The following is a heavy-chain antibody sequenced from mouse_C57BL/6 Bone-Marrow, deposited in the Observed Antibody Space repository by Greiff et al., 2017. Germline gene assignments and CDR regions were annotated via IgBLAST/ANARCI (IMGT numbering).Heavy chain of an antibody. V-gene: IGHV1-4*01. CDR2: INPSSGYT. D-gene: IGHD1-1*01. CDR1: GYTFTSYT. Sequence: QVQLKQSGAELARPGASVKMSCKASGYTFTSYTMHWVKPRPGQGLEWIGYINPSSGYTKYNQKFKDKATLTADKSSSTAYRQLSSLTSEDSAVYYCARHYGSSDWYFDVWGTGTTVTVSS. J-gene: IGHJ1*03. CDR3: ARHYGSSDWYFDV.